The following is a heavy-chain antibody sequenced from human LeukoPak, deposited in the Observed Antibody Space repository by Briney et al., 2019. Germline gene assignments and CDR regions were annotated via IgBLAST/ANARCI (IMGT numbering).Heavy chain of an antibody. J-gene: IGHJ4*02. V-gene: IGHV4-59*13. CDR1: GGSISSYY. Sequence: PSETLSLTCTVSGGSISSYYWSWIRQPPGKGLEWIGYIYYSGSTNYNPSRKSRVTISVDTSKNQFSLKLSSVTAADTAVYYCARDFWSGYYGYFDYWGQGTLVTVSS. CDR3: ARDFWSGYYGYFDY. CDR2: IYYSGST. D-gene: IGHD3-3*01.